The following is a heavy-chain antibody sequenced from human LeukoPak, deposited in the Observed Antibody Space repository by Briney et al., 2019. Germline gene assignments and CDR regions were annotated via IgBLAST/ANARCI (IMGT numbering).Heavy chain of an antibody. CDR3: ATLVVVPAALSNWFDP. J-gene: IGHJ5*02. Sequence: GASVKVSCKASGYTFTSYDINGVRQATGQGLEWMGWMNPNSGNTGYAQKFQGRVTMTEDTSTDTAYMELSSLRSEDTAVYYCATLVVVPAALSNWFDPWGQGALVTVSS. V-gene: IGHV1-8*01. CDR2: MNPNSGNT. CDR1: GYTFTSYD. D-gene: IGHD2-2*01.